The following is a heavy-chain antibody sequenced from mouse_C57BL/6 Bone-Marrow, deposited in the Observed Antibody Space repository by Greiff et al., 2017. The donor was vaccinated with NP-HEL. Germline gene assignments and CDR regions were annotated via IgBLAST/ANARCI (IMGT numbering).Heavy chain of an antibody. J-gene: IGHJ3*01. CDR1: GYTFTSYW. D-gene: IGHD1-2*01. V-gene: IGHV1-64*01. Sequence: QVQLKQSGAELVKPGASVKLSCKASGYTFTSYWMHWVKQRPGQGLEWIGMIHPNSGSTNYNEKFKSKATLTVDKSSSTAYMQLSSLTSEDSAVYYCALRPPWFAYWGQGTLVTVSA. CDR2: IHPNSGST. CDR3: ALRPPWFAY.